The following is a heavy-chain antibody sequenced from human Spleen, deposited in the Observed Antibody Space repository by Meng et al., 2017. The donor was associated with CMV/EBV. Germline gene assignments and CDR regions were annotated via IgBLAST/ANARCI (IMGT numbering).Heavy chain of an antibody. J-gene: IGHJ4*02. CDR1: GYSFTDYY. CDR3: ARKTLGGYFDY. D-gene: IGHD3-16*01. CDR2: IRPNTGDT. Sequence: SCKASGYSFTDYYIHWMRQAPGEGPEWMGWIRPNTGDTLYAQRFQGRVSMTRDTSISTAYMEVTRLGSDDTAVYYCARKTLGGYFDYWGQGTPVTVSS. V-gene: IGHV1-2*02.